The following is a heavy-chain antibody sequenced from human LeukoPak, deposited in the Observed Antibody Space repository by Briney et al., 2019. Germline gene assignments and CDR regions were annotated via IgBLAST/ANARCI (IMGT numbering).Heavy chain of an antibody. CDR3: ARVVSRFYGMYV. D-gene: IGHD1-14*01. J-gene: IGHJ6*02. Sequence: SVKVSCKASGGTFSSYAISWVRQAPGQGLEWMGRIIPILGIANYAQKFQGRVTITADESTSTAYMELSSLRSEDTAVYYCARVVSRFYGMYVWGQGTTVTVSS. CDR1: GGTFSSYA. V-gene: IGHV1-69*04. CDR2: IIPILGIA.